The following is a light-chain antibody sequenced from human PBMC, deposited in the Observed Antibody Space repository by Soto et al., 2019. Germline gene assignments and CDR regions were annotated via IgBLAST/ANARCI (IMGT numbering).Light chain of an antibody. Sequence: QSVLTQPASVSGSPGQSITISCTGTRSDIGAYNFVSWYQQHPGEVPKLILYDVNVRPSGVSNRFSGSKSGNTASLTISGLQAEDEADYYCTSWTTSTTMIFG. CDR3: TSWTTSTTMI. CDR2: DVN. V-gene: IGLV2-14*03. CDR1: RSDIGAYNF. J-gene: IGLJ2*01.